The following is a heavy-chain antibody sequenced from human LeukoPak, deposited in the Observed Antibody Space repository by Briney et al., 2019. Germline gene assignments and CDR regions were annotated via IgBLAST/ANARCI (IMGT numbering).Heavy chain of an antibody. CDR1: GGSISSYY. D-gene: IGHD1-26*01. Sequence: SETLSLTCTVSGGSISSYYWSWIRQPPGKGLEYIGYIYYSGYTNYNPSLKSRVTISVDTSKNQFSLKLSSVTAADTAVYYCARDLYSGSYYFDYWGQGTLVTVSS. CDR2: IYYSGYT. V-gene: IGHV4-59*01. CDR3: ARDLYSGSYYFDY. J-gene: IGHJ4*02.